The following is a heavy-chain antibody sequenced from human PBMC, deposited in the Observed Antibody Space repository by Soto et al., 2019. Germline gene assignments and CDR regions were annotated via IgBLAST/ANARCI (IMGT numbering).Heavy chain of an antibody. CDR1: GFTFSNAW. D-gene: IGHD3-10*01. CDR2: IKSKTDGGTT. CDR3: TTGYYGSGSYTPFDY. J-gene: IGHJ4*02. V-gene: IGHV3-15*07. Sequence: GGSLRLSCAASGFTFSNAWMNWVRQAPGKGLEWVGRIKSKTDGGTTDYAAPVKGRFTISRDDPKNTLYLQMNSLKTEDTAVYYCTTGYYGSGSYTPFDYWGQGTLVTVSS.